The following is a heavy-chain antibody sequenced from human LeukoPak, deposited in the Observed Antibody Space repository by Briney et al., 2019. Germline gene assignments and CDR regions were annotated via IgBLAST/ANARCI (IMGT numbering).Heavy chain of an antibody. Sequence: GGSLRLSCAASRFTFNSYGMHWVRQAPGKGLEWVAVIWYDGSNKYFADSVKGRFTISRDNSKNTLHLQMNSLRAEDTAVYYCARVGSSSTSYYYYGMDVWGQGTTVTVSS. D-gene: IGHD6-13*01. CDR1: RFTFNSYG. V-gene: IGHV3-33*01. CDR2: IWYDGSNK. CDR3: ARVGSSSTSYYYYGMDV. J-gene: IGHJ6*02.